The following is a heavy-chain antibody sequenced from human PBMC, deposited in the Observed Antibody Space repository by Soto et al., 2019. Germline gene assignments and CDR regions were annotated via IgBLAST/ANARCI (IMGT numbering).Heavy chain of an antibody. D-gene: IGHD3-10*01. V-gene: IGHV3-30*18. CDR2: ISYDGSNK. J-gene: IGHJ4*02. CDR1: GFTFSSYG. Sequence: QVQLVESGGGVVQPGRSLRLSCAASGFTFSSYGMHWVRQAPGKGLEWVAVISYDGSNKYYADSVKGRFTISRDNSKNTLYLQMNSLRAEDTAVYYCAKDQNIRGLSGLDYWGQGTLVTVSS. CDR3: AKDQNIRGLSGLDY.